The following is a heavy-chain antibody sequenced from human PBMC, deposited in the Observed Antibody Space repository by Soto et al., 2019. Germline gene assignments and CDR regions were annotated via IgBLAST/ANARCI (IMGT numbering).Heavy chain of an antibody. Sequence: EVQLLESGGGLVQPGGSLRLSCAASGFAFTSFAMTWVRQAPGKGLEWVSAVRGNGIDTFYADSVKGRFTVSRDNSNNTVYLRMNSLRAEDTAVYFCVKYEGSTYLLNSWGQGTLVTVSS. CDR1: GFAFTSFA. CDR3: VKYEGSTYLLNS. V-gene: IGHV3-23*01. J-gene: IGHJ4*02. D-gene: IGHD3-10*01. CDR2: VRGNGIDT.